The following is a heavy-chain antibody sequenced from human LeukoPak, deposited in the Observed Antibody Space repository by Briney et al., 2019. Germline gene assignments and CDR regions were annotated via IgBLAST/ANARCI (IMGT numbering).Heavy chain of an antibody. Sequence: SETLSLTCTVSSGSISSSSYYWGWIRQPPGKGLEWIGSIYYSGSTYYNPSLKSRVTISVDTSKNQFSLKLNSVTAADTAVYCCARDFDQGAYYFDYWGQGTLVTVSS. CDR3: ARDFDQGAYYFDY. V-gene: IGHV4-39*07. D-gene: IGHD1-26*01. CDR2: IYYSGST. J-gene: IGHJ4*02. CDR1: SGSISSSSYY.